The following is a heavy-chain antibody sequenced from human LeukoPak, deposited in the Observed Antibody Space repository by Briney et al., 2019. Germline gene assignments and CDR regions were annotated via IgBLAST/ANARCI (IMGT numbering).Heavy chain of an antibody. Sequence: GGSLRLSCAASGFTFSSYAMSWVRQAPGKGLEWVSAISSSGGSTYYADSVKGRFTISRDNSKNTLYLQMNSLRAEDTAVYYCAKAQFLGYSNSYYFDYWGQGTLVTVSS. CDR2: ISSSGGST. CDR3: AKAQFLGYSNSYYFDY. V-gene: IGHV3-23*01. J-gene: IGHJ4*02. D-gene: IGHD4-11*01. CDR1: GFTFSSYA.